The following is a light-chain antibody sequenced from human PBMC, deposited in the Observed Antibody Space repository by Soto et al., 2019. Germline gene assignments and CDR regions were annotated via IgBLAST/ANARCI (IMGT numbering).Light chain of an antibody. Sequence: EIVMTQSPATLSVSPGERATLSCSASQSVSSNLVLYQQKPGQAPRLLIYGASTRATGIPARLSGSGSGTEFTLTISSLQTEDFAVYYCKQYNKWQKFRQGTKV. CDR1: QSVSSN. J-gene: IGKJ1*01. V-gene: IGKV3-15*01. CDR2: GAS. CDR3: KQYNKWQK.